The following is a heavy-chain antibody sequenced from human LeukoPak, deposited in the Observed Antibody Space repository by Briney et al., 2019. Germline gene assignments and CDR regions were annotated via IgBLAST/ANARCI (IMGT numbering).Heavy chain of an antibody. D-gene: IGHD1-1*01. CDR3: ARDTTRGFIQLGADY. CDR1: GGSISSSSYY. J-gene: IGHJ4*02. V-gene: IGHV4-39*07. Sequence: SETLSLTCTVSGGSISSSSYYWGWIRQPPGKGLEWIGSIYYSGSTYYNPSLKSRVTISVDTSKNQFSLKLSSVTAADTAVYYCARDTTRGFIQLGADYWGQGTLVTVSS. CDR2: IYYSGST.